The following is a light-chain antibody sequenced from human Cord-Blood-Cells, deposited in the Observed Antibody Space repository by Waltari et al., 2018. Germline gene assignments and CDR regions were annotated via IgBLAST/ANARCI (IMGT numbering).Light chain of an antibody. J-gene: IGKJ4*01. V-gene: IGKV2-28*01. CDR3: MQALQTPLT. CDR1: QSLLHSNGYNY. CDR2: LGS. Sequence: DMVMTQSPLSLLVTPGAPASISCRSSQSLLHSNGYNYLDWYLQKPGQSPQLLIYLGSNRASGVPDRFSGSGSGTDFTLKISRVEAEDVGVYYCMQALQTPLTFGGGTKVEIK.